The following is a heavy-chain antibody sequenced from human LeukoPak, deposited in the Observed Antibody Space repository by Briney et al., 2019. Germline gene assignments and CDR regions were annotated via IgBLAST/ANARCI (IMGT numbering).Heavy chain of an antibody. CDR3: ARSGVAGGKFWFDP. CDR1: GYTFTGYY. Sequence: ASVKVSCKASGYTFTGYYMHWVRQAPGQRLEWMGWINPNSGGTNYAQKFQGWAAMTRDTSISTAYMELSRLRSDDTAVYYCARSGVAGGKFWFDPWGQGTLVTVSS. D-gene: IGHD4-23*01. J-gene: IGHJ5*02. V-gene: IGHV1-2*04. CDR2: INPNSGGT.